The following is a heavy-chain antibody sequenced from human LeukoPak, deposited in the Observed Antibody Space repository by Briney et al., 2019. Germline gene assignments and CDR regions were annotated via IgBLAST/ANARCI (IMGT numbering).Heavy chain of an antibody. CDR1: GGSISSYY. J-gene: IGHJ4*02. D-gene: IGHD3-22*01. CDR2: IYTSGST. Sequence: SETLSLTCTVSGGSISSYYWSWIRQPAGKGLEWIGRIYTSGSTNYNPSLKSRVTMSVDTSKNQFPLKLSSVTAADTAVYYCARDPGGYDSSGYYYEENYFDYWGQGTLVTVSS. CDR3: ARDPGGYDSSGYYYEENYFDY. V-gene: IGHV4-4*07.